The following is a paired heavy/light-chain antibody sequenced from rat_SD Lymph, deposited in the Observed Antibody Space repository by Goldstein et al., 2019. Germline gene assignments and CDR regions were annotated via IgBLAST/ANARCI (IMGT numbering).Heavy chain of an antibody. D-gene: IGHD4-3*01. V-gene: IGHV2-16*01. CDR2: IWSGGST. CDR1: GFSLTSYG. CDR3: ARHKIRGLDY. Sequence: QVQLKESGPGLVQPSQTLSLTCTVSGFSLTSYGVSWVRQPPEEGLEWIGGIWSGGSTDYNSALKSRLSISRDTSKSQVLLKMNSLQTEDTAMYFCARHKIRGLDYWGQGVMVTVSS. J-gene: IGHJ2*01.
Light chain of an antibody. J-gene: IGKJ1*01. CDR2: YAS. CDR1: QNVGNN. CDR3: QRIYNSPWT. V-gene: IGKV6S5*01. Sequence: NIVMTQSPKSMSISVGDRVTMNCKASQNVGNNIAWYQQKPGQSPKLLIYYASNRYTGVPDRFTGGGYGTDFTLTINSVQAEDAAFYYCQRIYNSPWTFGGGTKLELK.